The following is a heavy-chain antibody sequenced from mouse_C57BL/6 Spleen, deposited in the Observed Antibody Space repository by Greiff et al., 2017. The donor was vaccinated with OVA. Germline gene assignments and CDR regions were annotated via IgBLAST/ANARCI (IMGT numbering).Heavy chain of an antibody. J-gene: IGHJ3*01. Sequence: QVQLKQPGAELVMPGASVKLSCKASGYTFPSYWMHWVKQRPGQGLEWIGEIDPSDSYTNYNQKFKGKSTLTVDKSSSTAYMQLSSLTSEDSAVYYCAGGYGSSYGAWFAYWGQGTLVTVSA. CDR3: AGGYGSSYGAWFAY. CDR1: GYTFPSYW. V-gene: IGHV1-69*01. D-gene: IGHD1-1*01. CDR2: IDPSDSYT.